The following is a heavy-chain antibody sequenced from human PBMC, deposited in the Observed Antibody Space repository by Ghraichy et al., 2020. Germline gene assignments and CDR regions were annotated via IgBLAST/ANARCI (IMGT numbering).Heavy chain of an antibody. D-gene: IGHD3-22*01. CDR3: ARGLGRITMIVVASNWFDP. V-gene: IGHV4-34*01. CDR2: INHSGST. J-gene: IGHJ5*02. Sequence: SETLSLTCAVYGGSFSGYYWSWIRQPPGKGLEWIGEINHSGSTNYNPSLKSRVTISVDTSKNQFSLKLSSVTAADTAVYYCARGLGRITMIVVASNWFDPWGQGTLVTVSS. CDR1: GGSFSGYY.